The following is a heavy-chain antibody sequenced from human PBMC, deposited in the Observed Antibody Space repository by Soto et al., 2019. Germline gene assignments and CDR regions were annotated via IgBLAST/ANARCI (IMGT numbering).Heavy chain of an antibody. J-gene: IGHJ4*02. Sequence: GASVKVSCKASGGTFSSYAISWVRQAPGQGLEWMGGIIPIFGTANYAQKFQGRVTITADESTSTAYMELSSLRSEDTAVYYCARDMRYSDVRYFDYWGQGTLVTVYS. CDR1: GGTFSSYA. CDR3: ARDMRYSDVRYFDY. CDR2: IIPIFGTA. D-gene: IGHD2-15*01. V-gene: IGHV1-69*13.